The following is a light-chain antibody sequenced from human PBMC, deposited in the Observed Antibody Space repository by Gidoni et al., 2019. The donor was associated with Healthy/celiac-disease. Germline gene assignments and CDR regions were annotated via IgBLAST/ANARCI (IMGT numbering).Light chain of an antibody. V-gene: IGKV1-33*01. Sequence: DIQMTPSPSSLSASVGDRVTITCPASQDISNYLNWYQQKPGKAPKLLIYDASNLETGVPSRFSGSGSGTDFTFTISRLQPEDIATYYCQQYDNLPLTFGGGTKVEIK. CDR3: QQYDNLPLT. CDR1: QDISNY. J-gene: IGKJ4*02. CDR2: DAS.